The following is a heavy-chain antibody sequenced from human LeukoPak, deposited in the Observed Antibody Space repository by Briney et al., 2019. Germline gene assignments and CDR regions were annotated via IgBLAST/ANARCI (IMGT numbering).Heavy chain of an antibody. V-gene: IGHV3-7*01. CDR2: IKQDGSQK. Sequence: PGGSLKLSFEALGFTFTNAGMNWVRQAPGKGLEWVANIKQDGSQKYYVESVKGRFTISRDNAKNSLYLQMNSLRAEDTAVYYCAREDMAGFDYWGQGTLVTVSS. J-gene: IGHJ4*02. D-gene: IGHD5-24*01. CDR3: AREDMAGFDY. CDR1: GFTFTNAG.